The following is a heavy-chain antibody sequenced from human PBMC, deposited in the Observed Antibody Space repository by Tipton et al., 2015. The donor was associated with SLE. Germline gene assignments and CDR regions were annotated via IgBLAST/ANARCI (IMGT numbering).Heavy chain of an antibody. D-gene: IGHD3-10*01. Sequence: RSLRLSCAASGFTFDDYAMHWVRQSPGKGLEWVSGISWNSGSLSYADSVKGRFTISRDNAKNSLYLQMNSLRAEDTALYYCVKDSRTMLRGGLFVWGQGTTVTVS. CDR1: GFTFDDYA. J-gene: IGHJ6*02. CDR3: VKDSRTMLRGGLFV. CDR2: ISWNSGSL. V-gene: IGHV3-9*01.